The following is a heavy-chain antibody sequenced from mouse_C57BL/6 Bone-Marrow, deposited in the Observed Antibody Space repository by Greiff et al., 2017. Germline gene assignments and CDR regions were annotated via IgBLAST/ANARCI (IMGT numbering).Heavy chain of an antibody. J-gene: IGHJ1*03. Sequence: EVMLVESGGGLVQPGGSLSLSCAASGFTFTDYYMSWVRQPPGKALEWLGFIRNKANGYTTEYSASVKGRFTISRDNSQSILYLQMNALRAEDSATYYCARLRFYWYFDVWGTGTTVTVSS. CDR2: IRNKANGYTT. CDR1: GFTFTDYY. CDR3: ARLRFYWYFDV. V-gene: IGHV7-3*01.